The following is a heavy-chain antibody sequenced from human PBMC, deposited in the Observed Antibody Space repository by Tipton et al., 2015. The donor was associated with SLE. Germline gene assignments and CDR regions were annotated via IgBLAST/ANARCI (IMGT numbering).Heavy chain of an antibody. CDR3: ARIALWADAFDL. CDR1: GFTFTSYW. CDR2: IYRTGST. V-gene: IGHV3-53*01. D-gene: IGHD2-21*01. J-gene: IGHJ3*01. Sequence: SLRLSCAASGFTFTSYWMSWVRQAPGKGLEWLSVIYRTGSTYSADSVQGRFTISRDQSKNTLDLEMNGLRVEDTALYYCARIALWADAFDLWGQGTMVTVSS.